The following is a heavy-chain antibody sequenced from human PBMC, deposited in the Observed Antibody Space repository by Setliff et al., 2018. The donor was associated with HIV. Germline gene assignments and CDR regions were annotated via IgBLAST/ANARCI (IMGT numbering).Heavy chain of an antibody. Sequence: SETLSLTCTVSGGSISSYYWSWIRQSPGKGLEWIGYIYYSGSTNYNPSLKSRVTISVDTSKNQFSLKLSSVTAADTAVYYCARVPVVRATFDYWGQGTLVTVSS. V-gene: IGHV4-59*01. CDR1: GGSISSYY. CDR3: ARVPVVRATFDY. CDR2: IYYSGST. D-gene: IGHD3-10*01. J-gene: IGHJ4*02.